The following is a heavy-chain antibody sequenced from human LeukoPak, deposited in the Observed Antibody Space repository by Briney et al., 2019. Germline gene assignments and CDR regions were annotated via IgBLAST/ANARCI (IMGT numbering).Heavy chain of an antibody. D-gene: IGHD5-18*01. CDR2: INTDGTTT. V-gene: IGHV3-74*01. CDR1: GFTFSSYW. J-gene: IGHJ4*02. CDR3: ASADYTYGVDF. Sequence: PGGSLRLPCAASGFTFSSYWMHWVRQVPGKGLVGLSRINTDGTTTNYSDFVKGRFTISRDNAKNTVYLQMNSLRAEDTAVYYCASADYTYGVDFWGQGALVTVS.